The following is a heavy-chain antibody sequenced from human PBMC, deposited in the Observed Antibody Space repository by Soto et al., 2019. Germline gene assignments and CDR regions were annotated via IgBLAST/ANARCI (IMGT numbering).Heavy chain of an antibody. D-gene: IGHD6-13*01. Sequence: SETLSLTCAVYGGSFSGYYWSWIRQPPGKGLEWIGEINHSGSTNYNPSLKSRVTISVDTSKNQFSLKLSSVTAADTAVYYCARADSSSRLNAFDIWGQGTMVTVSS. CDR1: GGSFSGYY. CDR3: ARADSSSRLNAFDI. CDR2: INHSGST. J-gene: IGHJ3*02. V-gene: IGHV4-34*01.